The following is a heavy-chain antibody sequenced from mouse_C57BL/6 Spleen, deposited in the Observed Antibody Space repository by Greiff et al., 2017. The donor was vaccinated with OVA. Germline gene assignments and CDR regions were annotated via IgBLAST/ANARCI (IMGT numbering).Heavy chain of an antibody. Sequence: EVQLQQSGPELVKPGASVKISCKASGYSFTGYYMNWVKQSPEKSLEWIGEINPSTGGTTYNQKFKAKATLTVDKSSSTAYMQLKSLTSVDSAVYYCASRDYGSSYSFDYWGQGTTLTVSS. V-gene: IGHV1-42*01. CDR1: GYSFTGYY. J-gene: IGHJ2*01. CDR3: ASRDYGSSYSFDY. D-gene: IGHD1-1*01. CDR2: INPSTGGT.